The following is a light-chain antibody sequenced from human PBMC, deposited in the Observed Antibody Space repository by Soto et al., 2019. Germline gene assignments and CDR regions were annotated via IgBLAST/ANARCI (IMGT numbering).Light chain of an antibody. CDR2: SAS. J-gene: IGKJ4*01. V-gene: IGKV1-12*01. Sequence: DIQMTQSPSSVSASVGDRVTITCRASQRINDWLAWYQQKRGKAPKLLIYSASSLQSGVPSRFSGSGSGTAFTLTISSLQPEDFATYYCQQANSFPLTFGGGTKVEI. CDR3: QQANSFPLT. CDR1: QRINDW.